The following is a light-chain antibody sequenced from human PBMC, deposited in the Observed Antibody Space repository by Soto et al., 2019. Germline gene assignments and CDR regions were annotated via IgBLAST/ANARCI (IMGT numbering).Light chain of an antibody. CDR3: SSSAGIYHYLV. Sequence: QSALTQPRSVSGSPGQSVTISCTGSDSDIGNYIYVSWYQQHPGKAPRLMIYEVNKRPSGVPDRFSGSKSGYTASLTVSGLQTEDEAFYYCSSSAGIYHYLVFGGGTKLTVL. J-gene: IGLJ3*02. CDR2: EVN. V-gene: IGLV2-11*01. CDR1: DSDIGNYIY.